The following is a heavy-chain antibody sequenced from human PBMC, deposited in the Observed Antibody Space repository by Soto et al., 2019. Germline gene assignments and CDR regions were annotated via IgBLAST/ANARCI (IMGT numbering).Heavy chain of an antibody. CDR3: ARDQDYSDSSGQTGDY. V-gene: IGHV1-46*01. CDR2: INPSGGST. CDR1: GYTFTSYY. Sequence: VQLVQSGAEVKKPGASVKVSCKASGYTFTSYYMHWVRQAPGQGLDWMGIINPSGGSTSYAQKFQGRVTMTRDTSTSTVYMELSSLRSEDTAVYYCARDQDYSDSSGQTGDYWGQGTLVTVSS. J-gene: IGHJ4*02. D-gene: IGHD3-22*01.